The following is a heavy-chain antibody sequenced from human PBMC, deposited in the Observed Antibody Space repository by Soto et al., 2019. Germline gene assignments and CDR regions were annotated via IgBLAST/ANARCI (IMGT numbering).Heavy chain of an antibody. CDR3: ARALRGGTTLDP. J-gene: IGHJ5*02. V-gene: IGHV4-31*03. D-gene: IGHD1-7*01. CDR1: DGSITRCGYY. CDR2: IYYSGRT. Sequence: SETLALTCTVSDGSITRCGYYWSWIRQHPGKGLEWIGYIYYSGRTYYSPSLKSRVTISLDTSKNQFSLKLTSVTAADTAVYYGARALRGGTTLDPWGQGTLVTVSS.